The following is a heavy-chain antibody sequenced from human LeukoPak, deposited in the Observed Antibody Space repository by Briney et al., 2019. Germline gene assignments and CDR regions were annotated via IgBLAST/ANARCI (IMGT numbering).Heavy chain of an antibody. CDR1: GFTFSSYG. Sequence: PGGSLRLSCAASGFTFSSYGMHWVRQAPGKGLGWVAVIWYDGSNKYYADSVKGRFTISRDNSKDTMYLQMNSLRAEDTAVYYCARDIMIVGGYDAFDIWGQGTMVTVSS. V-gene: IGHV3-33*01. J-gene: IGHJ3*02. D-gene: IGHD1-26*01. CDR3: ARDIMIVGGYDAFDI. CDR2: IWYDGSNK.